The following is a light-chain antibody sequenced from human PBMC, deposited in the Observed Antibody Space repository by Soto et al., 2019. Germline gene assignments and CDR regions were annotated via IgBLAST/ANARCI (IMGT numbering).Light chain of an antibody. CDR2: GAS. CDR3: KHYGSPGLFT. CDR1: QSVSNNY. J-gene: IGKJ3*01. V-gene: IGKV3-20*01. Sequence: ENVWTQSPGSLSLSPGERATLSCRASQSVSNNYLAWYQQKPGQAPRLLIYGASDRATGIPGRFSGSGSGKDFTLTIRRRDPEDVAVYYCKHYGSPGLFTFGHGTKVDLK.